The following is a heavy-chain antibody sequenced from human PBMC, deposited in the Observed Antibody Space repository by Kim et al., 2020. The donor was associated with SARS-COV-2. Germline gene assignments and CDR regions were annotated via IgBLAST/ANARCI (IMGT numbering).Heavy chain of an antibody. D-gene: IGHD5-18*01. V-gene: IGHV3-74*01. CDR1: GFTFSSYW. Sequence: GGSLRLSCAASGFTFSSYWMHWVRQAPGKGLVWVSRINSDGSSTSYADSVKGRFTISRDNAKNTLYLQMNSLRAEDTAVYYCARIREYSYGFFSDYYGMDVWGQGTTVTVSS. CDR2: INSDGSST. CDR3: ARIREYSYGFFSDYYGMDV. J-gene: IGHJ6*02.